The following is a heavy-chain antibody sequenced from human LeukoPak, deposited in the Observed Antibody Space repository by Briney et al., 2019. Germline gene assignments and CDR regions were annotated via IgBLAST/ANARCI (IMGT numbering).Heavy chain of an antibody. CDR2: INHSGST. D-gene: IGHD6-13*01. CDR3: AARLYSSSWYVDH. Sequence: SGTLSLTCAVYGGSFSGYYWSWIRQPPGKGLEWIGEINHSGSTNYNPSLKSRVTISVDTSKNQFSLKLSSVTAADTAVYYCAARLYSSSWYVDHWGQGTLVTVSS. J-gene: IGHJ4*02. CDR1: GGSFSGYY. V-gene: IGHV4-34*01.